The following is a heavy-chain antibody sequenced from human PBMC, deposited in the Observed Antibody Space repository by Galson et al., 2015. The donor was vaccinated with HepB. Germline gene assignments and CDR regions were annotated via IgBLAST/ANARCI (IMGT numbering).Heavy chain of an antibody. V-gene: IGHV3-33*01. D-gene: IGHD6-13*01. J-gene: IGHJ6*02. CDR3: ARDGGPAAPYGMDV. Sequence: SLRLSCAASGFTFSSYGMHWVRQAPGKGLEWVAVIWYGGSNKYYADSVKGRFTISRDNSKNTLHLQMNSLRAEDTAVYYCARDGGPAAPYGMDVWGQGTTVTVSS. CDR1: GFTFSSYG. CDR2: IWYGGSNK.